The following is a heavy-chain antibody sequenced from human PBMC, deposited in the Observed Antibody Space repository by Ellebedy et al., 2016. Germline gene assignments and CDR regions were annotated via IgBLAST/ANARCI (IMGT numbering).Heavy chain of an antibody. V-gene: IGHV3-9*01. Sequence: GGSLRLXXAASGFTFDDYAMHWVRQAPGKGLEWVSGISWNSGSIGYADSVKGRFTISRDNAKNSLYLQMNSLRAEDTALYYCAKALATDGYCSGGSCYPMDVWGQGTTVTVSS. CDR1: GFTFDDYA. J-gene: IGHJ6*02. D-gene: IGHD2-15*01. CDR2: ISWNSGSI. CDR3: AKALATDGYCSGGSCYPMDV.